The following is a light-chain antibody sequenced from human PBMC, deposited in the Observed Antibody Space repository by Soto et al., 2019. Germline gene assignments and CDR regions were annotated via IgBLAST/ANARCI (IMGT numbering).Light chain of an antibody. V-gene: IGKV3-20*01. CDR1: QSVSSSY. CDR3: QQYGSSPPEVT. J-gene: IGKJ5*01. CDR2: GAS. Sequence: EIVLTQSPGTLSLSPGERATLSCRASQSVSSSYLAWYQQKPGQAPRLLIYGASSRATGIPDRFSGSGSGTDFTLTISRLEPEDFAVYYCQQYGSSPPEVTFGRGTRLEIK.